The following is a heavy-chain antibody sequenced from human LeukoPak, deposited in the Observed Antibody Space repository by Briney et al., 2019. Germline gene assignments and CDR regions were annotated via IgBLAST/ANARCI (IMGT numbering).Heavy chain of an antibody. CDR1: GSRFTSYW. CDR3: ARQRSMDV. V-gene: IGHV5-51*01. CDR2: IYPGDSDT. J-gene: IGHJ6*02. Sequence: GGALEISCKGSGSRFTSYWIGGVRQMHGKGLEGMGIIYPGDSDTRYSPSFQGQVTISADKSISTAYLQWSSLKASDTAMYYCARQRSMDVWGQGTTVTVSS.